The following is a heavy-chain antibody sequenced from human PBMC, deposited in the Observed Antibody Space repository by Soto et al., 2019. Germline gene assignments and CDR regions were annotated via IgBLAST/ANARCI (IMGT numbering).Heavy chain of an antibody. J-gene: IGHJ4*02. CDR3: ARHSGVSGTLSYYFDH. CDR2: IHYSGIT. Sequence: TSETLSLTCTVSGGSIGSYHWSWIRQPPGKGLEWIGYIHYSGITNYNPSLKSRVTISVDTSKNQFSLKLSSVTAADTAVYYCARHSGVSGTLSYYFDHWGQGTLVTVSS. V-gene: IGHV4-59*08. D-gene: IGHD1-26*01. CDR1: GGSIGSYH.